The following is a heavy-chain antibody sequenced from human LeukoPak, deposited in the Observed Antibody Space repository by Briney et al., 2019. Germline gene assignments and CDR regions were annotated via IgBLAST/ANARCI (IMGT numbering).Heavy chain of an antibody. CDR2: IKEDGSDK. CDR3: ARVFTAGTWSPFDY. D-gene: IGHD6-13*01. V-gene: IGHV3-7*05. CDR1: GFTFSSYW. Sequence: PGGSLRLSCAASGFTFSSYWMSCVRQAPGKGLEWVANIKEDGSDKYYVDSVKGRFTVSRDNAKNSLYLQMSSLRAEDTAVYYCARVFTAGTWSPFDYWGQGTLVTVSS. J-gene: IGHJ4*02.